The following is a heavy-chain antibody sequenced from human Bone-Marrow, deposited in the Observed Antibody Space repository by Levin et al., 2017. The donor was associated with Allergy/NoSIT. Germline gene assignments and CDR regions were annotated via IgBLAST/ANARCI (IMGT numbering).Heavy chain of an antibody. CDR2: IKNRGNSYTT. CDR3: VRESREREWFGEILYYHYYMDV. D-gene: IGHD3-10*01. J-gene: IGHJ6*03. Sequence: HPGGSLRLSCAVSGFTFGDHYMDWVRQAPGKGLEWIGRIKNRGNSYTTEYAASVKGRFTISRDDSKDSLYLQMNRLRTEDTAVYFCVRESREREWFGEILYYHYYMDVWGKGTTVTVSS. V-gene: IGHV3-72*01. CDR1: GFTFGDHY.